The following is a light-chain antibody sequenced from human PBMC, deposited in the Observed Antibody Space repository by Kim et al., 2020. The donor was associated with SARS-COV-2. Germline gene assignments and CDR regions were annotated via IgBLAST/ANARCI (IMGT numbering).Light chain of an antibody. V-gene: IGKV3-20*01. J-gene: IGKJ2*01. CDR2: GAS. CDR1: QSVSSSA. CDR3: QQYGTSPYT. Sequence: EIVLTQSPGTLSLSPGERATLSCRASQSVSSSALAWYQQKPGQAPRVLIHGASSRATGFPDRFSGSVSGTDFTLTISRLEPEDFVVYYWQQYGTSPYTFGQGTKLEI.